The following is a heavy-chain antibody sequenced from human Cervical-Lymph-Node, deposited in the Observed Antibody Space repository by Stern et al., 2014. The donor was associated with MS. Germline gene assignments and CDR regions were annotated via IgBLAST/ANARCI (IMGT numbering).Heavy chain of an antibody. CDR3: ARGSIHVYSSSWYFDY. Sequence: VQLEASGAEVKKPGASVKVSCKASGYTFTSYGISWVRQAPGQGLEWLGWISAYNGNTNYAQKLQGRVTMTTDTSTSTAYMELRSLRSDDTAVYYCARGSIHVYSSSWYFDYWGQGTLVTVSS. CDR2: ISAYNGNT. CDR1: GYTFTSYG. D-gene: IGHD6-13*01. J-gene: IGHJ4*02. V-gene: IGHV1-18*04.